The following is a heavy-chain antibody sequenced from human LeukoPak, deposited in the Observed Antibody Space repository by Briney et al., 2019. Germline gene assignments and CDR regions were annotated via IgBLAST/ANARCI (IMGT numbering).Heavy chain of an antibody. Sequence: PGGPLRFSGEASGFTFSSYWMSWVRQAPGKGLEGLPNKKQDGSEKYYVDSVKGRFTISRDNAKNSLYLQMNSLRAEDTAVYYCARMNYDILTGYYEDYWGQGTLVTVSS. CDR3: ARMNYDILTGYYEDY. D-gene: IGHD3-9*01. V-gene: IGHV3-7*01. CDR2: KKQDGSEK. J-gene: IGHJ4*02. CDR1: GFTFSSYW.